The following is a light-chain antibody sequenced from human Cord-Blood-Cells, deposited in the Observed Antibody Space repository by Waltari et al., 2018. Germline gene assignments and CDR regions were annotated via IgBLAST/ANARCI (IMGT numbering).Light chain of an antibody. V-gene: IGKV3-20*01. CDR3: QQYGSSPLT. CDR2: GAS. CDR1: QSVSSSY. Sequence: ELVLTQSPGTLSLSPGERATLSCRASQSVSSSYLAWYQQKPGQAPRLFIYGASSRATGIPDRFSGSGSGTDFTLTISRLEPEDFAVYYCQQYGSSPLTFGGGTKVEIK. J-gene: IGKJ4*01.